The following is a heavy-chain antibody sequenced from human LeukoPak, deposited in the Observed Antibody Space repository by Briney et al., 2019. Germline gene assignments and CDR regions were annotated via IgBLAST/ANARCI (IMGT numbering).Heavy chain of an antibody. J-gene: IGHJ4*02. CDR3: ARGRTYYDFWSGYFLNYFDY. CDR1: GFTFSDYY. Sequence: GGSLRLSCAASGFTFSDYYMSWIRQAPGKGLEWVSYISSSGSTIYYADSVKGRFTISRDNAKNSLYLQMNSLRAEDTAVYYCARGRTYYDFWSGYFLNYFDYWGQGTLVTVSS. D-gene: IGHD3-3*01. CDR2: ISSSGSTI. V-gene: IGHV3-11*04.